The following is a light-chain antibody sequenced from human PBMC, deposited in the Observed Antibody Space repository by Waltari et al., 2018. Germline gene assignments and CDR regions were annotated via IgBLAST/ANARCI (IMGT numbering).Light chain of an antibody. Sequence: DIQMTQSPSPLSASVGDRVAITCRTSQTISSYLNWYKQKPGKAPNLLIYAASSLQSGVPSRFSGSGSGTDFTLTISSLQSEDFATYYCQQTYSTPRTFGQGTKVEVK. CDR1: QTISSY. J-gene: IGKJ1*01. CDR2: AAS. V-gene: IGKV1-39*01. CDR3: QQTYSTPRT.